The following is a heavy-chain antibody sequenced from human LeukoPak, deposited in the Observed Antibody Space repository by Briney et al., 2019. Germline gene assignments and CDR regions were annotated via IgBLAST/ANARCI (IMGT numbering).Heavy chain of an antibody. J-gene: IGHJ5*02. CDR1: GGSISRTSYY. Sequence: SETLSLTCIVSGGSISRTSYYWGWIRQPPGKGLEWIGSIFYTGSTYYNPSLKSRVTLSVDTSNNQFSLRLTSVTAADTAMYYCVTGYYLAPDNWFDPWGQGTLVTASS. CDR3: VTGYYLAPDNWFDP. D-gene: IGHD3-9*01. CDR2: IFYTGST. V-gene: IGHV4-39*01.